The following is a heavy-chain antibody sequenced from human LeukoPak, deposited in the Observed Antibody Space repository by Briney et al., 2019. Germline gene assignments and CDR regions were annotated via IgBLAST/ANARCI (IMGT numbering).Heavy chain of an antibody. J-gene: IGHJ4*02. CDR1: GGTFSSYA. Sequence: GASVKVSCKASGGTFSSYAISWVRQAPGQGLEWMGGIIPSFGTANYAQKFQGRVTITADESTSTAYMELSSQRSEDTAVYYCARGEGGYGASIDYWGQGTLVTVSS. D-gene: IGHD5-12*01. CDR2: IIPSFGTA. CDR3: ARGEGGYGASIDY. V-gene: IGHV1-69*13.